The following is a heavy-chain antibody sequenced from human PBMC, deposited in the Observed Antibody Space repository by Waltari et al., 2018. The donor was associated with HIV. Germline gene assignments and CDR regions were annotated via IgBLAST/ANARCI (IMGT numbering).Heavy chain of an antibody. J-gene: IGHJ4*02. V-gene: IGHV3-15*01. CDR2: IKSESHGWTT. Sequence: EVQLVESGGGVVKPGGSLPLSCAASGFTFHIAWMSWVRQAPGKGLEWVGRIKSESHGWTTDFAAPVKGRFTISRDDSKNTVSLQMNSLKTEDTAVYFCSTMGGFPSFDYWGQGTLVTVSS. CDR3: STMGGFPSFDY. CDR1: GFTFHIAW. D-gene: IGHD3-16*01.